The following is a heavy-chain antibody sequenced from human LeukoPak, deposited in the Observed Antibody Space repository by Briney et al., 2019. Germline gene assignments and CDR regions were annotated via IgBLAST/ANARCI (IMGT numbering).Heavy chain of an antibody. J-gene: IGHJ5*02. V-gene: IGHV4-59*01. CDR3: ARAGYSSLHGWFDP. CDR1: GGTISSYY. CDR2: IYYSGST. Sequence: SETLSLTCTVSGGTISSYYWSWIRQPPGKGLEWIGYIYYSGSTNYNPSLKSRVTISVDTSKNQFSLKLSSVTAADTAVYYCARAGYSSLHGWFDPWGQGTLVTVSS. D-gene: IGHD6-13*01.